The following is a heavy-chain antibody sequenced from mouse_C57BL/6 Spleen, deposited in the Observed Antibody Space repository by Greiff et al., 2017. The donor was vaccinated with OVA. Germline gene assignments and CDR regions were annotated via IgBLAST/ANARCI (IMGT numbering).Heavy chain of an antibody. D-gene: IGHD1-1*01. J-gene: IGHJ3*01. CDR3: ARGYYGSSYFAY. CDR1: GYTFTSYW. Sequence: QVQLQQPGAELVRPGSSVKLSCKASGYTFTSYWMDWVKQRPGQGLEWIGNIYPSDSETHYNQKFKDKATLTVDKSSSTAYMQLSSLTSEDPAVYYCARGYYGSSYFAYGGQGTRVTVYA. V-gene: IGHV1-61*01. CDR2: IYPSDSET.